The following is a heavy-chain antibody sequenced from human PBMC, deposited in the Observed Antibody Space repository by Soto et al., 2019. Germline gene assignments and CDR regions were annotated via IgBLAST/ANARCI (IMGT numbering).Heavy chain of an antibody. D-gene: IGHD3-22*01. V-gene: IGHV3-53*01. Sequence: HGGSLRLACAACGFSVRSKEIGGVRQAPGKGLEWVSVIXXXSXTXXXDXXXXRFTISRDNSKNTLYLQMKSLRAEDTAVYYCARGGTSVSSEGFDYWGLGTLVTLSS. CDR3: ARGGTSVSSEGFDY. CDR2: IXXXSXT. J-gene: IGHJ4*02. CDR1: GFSVRSKE.